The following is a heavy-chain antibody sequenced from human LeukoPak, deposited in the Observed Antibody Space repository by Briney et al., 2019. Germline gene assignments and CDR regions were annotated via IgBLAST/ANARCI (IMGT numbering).Heavy chain of an antibody. D-gene: IGHD6-13*01. CDR3: SSHVSAAAGGR. Sequence: SETLSLTCAVSGGSISSAGYSWSWVRQPPGKGLEWIGYIYHSGSTYYNPSLKSRVTISVDRSKNQFSLKLNSMIAADTAVYYCSSHVSAAAGGRWGPGTLVTISS. CDR1: GGSISSAGYS. CDR2: IYHSGST. J-gene: IGHJ4*02. V-gene: IGHV4-30-2*01.